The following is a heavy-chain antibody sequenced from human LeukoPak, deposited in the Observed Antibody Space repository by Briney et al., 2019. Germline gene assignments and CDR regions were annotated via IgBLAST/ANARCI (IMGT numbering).Heavy chain of an antibody. V-gene: IGHV3-23*01. CDR1: GFTFSSYA. J-gene: IGHJ4*02. CDR2: ISASGGST. Sequence: PGGSLRLSCVASGFTFSSYAMSWVRQAPGKGLEWVSVISASGGSTYYADSVKGRFTISRDNSKNTLYLQMNSLRAEDTAVYYCARVQLLLSNFDYWGQGTLVTVSS. CDR3: ARVQLLLSNFDY. D-gene: IGHD2-2*01.